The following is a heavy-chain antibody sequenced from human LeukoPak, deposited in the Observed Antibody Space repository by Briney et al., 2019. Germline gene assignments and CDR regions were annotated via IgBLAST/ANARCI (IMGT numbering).Heavy chain of an antibody. J-gene: IGHJ4*02. D-gene: IGHD5-18*01. V-gene: IGHV3-11*06. CDR1: GFTFSDYY. Sequence: GGSLRLSCAASGFTFSDYYMSWVRQAPGKGLEWVSYISTSSSYTNYADSVKGRFTISRDNAKNSLYLQMNSLRDEDTAVYYCARVAETQLCLRSAFDLWGQGTLVTVSS. CDR3: ARVAETQLCLRSAFDL. CDR2: ISTSSSYT.